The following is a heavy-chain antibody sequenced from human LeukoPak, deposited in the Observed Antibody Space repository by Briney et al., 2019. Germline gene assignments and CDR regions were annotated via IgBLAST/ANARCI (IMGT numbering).Heavy chain of an antibody. Sequence: GGSLRLSFAASGFTFSSYSMNWVRQAPGKGLEWVSYISSSSSTIYYADSVKGRFTISRDNAKNSLYLQMNSLRAEDTAVYYCARDPRGYYYDSSGDYWGQGTLVTVSS. D-gene: IGHD3-22*01. CDR3: ARDPRGYYYDSSGDY. J-gene: IGHJ4*02. CDR1: GFTFSSYS. CDR2: ISSSSSTI. V-gene: IGHV3-48*01.